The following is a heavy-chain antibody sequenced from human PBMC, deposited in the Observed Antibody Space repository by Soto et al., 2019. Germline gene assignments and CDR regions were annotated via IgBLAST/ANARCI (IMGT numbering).Heavy chain of an antibody. CDR3: AKGGGIAAAGTNYYYYMDV. D-gene: IGHD6-13*01. CDR2: ISGSGGST. J-gene: IGHJ6*03. CDR1: GLTFSSYA. Sequence: PGGSPRLSCAASGLTFSSYAMSWVRQAPGKGLEWVSAISGSGGSTYYADSVKGRFTISRDNSKNTLYLQMNSLRAEDTAVYYCAKGGGIAAAGTNYYYYMDVWGKGTTVTVSS. V-gene: IGHV3-23*01.